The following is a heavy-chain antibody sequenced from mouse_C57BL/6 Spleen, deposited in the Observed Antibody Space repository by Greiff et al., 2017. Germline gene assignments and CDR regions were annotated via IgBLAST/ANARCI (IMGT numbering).Heavy chain of an antibody. Sequence: QVQLKQPGAELVRPGTSVKLSCKASGYTFTSYWMHWVKQRPGQGLEWIGVIDPSDSYTNYNQKFKGKATLTVDTSSSAAYMQLSSLTSEDSAVYYCARDYYASSYYFDYWGQGTTLTVSS. D-gene: IGHD1-1*01. V-gene: IGHV1-59*01. CDR2: IDPSDSYT. CDR3: ARDYYASSYYFDY. J-gene: IGHJ2*01. CDR1: GYTFTSYW.